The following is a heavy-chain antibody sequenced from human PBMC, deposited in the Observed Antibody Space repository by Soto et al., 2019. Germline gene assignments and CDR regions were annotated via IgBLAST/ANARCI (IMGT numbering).Heavy chain of an antibody. Sequence: GESLKISCNGSGYSFTTYWISWVRQMPGKGLEWMGTIDPSDSYTNYSPSFQGHVTISADKSISTAYLQWSSLKASDTAMYYCARHCSSQSCYYDYYSMDVWGQGTTVTVSS. CDR2: IDPSDSYT. CDR1: GYSFTTYW. J-gene: IGHJ6*02. CDR3: ARHCSSQSCYYDYYSMDV. V-gene: IGHV5-10-1*01. D-gene: IGHD2-2*01.